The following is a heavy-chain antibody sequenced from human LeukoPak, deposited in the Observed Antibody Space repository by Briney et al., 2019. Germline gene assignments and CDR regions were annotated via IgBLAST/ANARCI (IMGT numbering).Heavy chain of an antibody. D-gene: IGHD3-10*01. J-gene: IGHJ6*02. CDR2: INHSGST. CDR1: GLSLSGYY. CDR3: ARGRYYYGSGSYKIKDRPDYYGMDV. Sequence: TSETLSLTCAVYGLSLSGYYWSWIRQPPGKGLEWIGEINHSGSTNYNPSLKSRVTISVDTSKNQFSLKLSSVTAADTAVYYCARGRYYYGSGSYKIKDRPDYYGMDVWGQGTTVTVSS. V-gene: IGHV4-34*01.